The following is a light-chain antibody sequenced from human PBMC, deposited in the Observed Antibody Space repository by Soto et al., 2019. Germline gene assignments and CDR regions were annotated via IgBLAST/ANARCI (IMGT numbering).Light chain of an antibody. J-gene: IGKJ1*01. Sequence: IQMTQSPSTLSASVGDRVTITCRASQSISSWLAWYQQKPGKAPKLLIYDAPSLESGVPSRFSGSGSGTEFTLTISSLQPDDFATYYCQQYNSYWTFGQGTKVDIK. CDR3: QQYNSYWT. CDR2: DAP. V-gene: IGKV1-5*01. CDR1: QSISSW.